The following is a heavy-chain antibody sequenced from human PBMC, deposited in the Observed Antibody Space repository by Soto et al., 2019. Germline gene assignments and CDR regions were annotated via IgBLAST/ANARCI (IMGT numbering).Heavy chain of an antibody. CDR1: GGSFSGYY. V-gene: IGHV4-34*01. CDR2: INHSGST. Sequence: PSETLSLTCAVYGGSFSGYYWSWIRQPPGKGLEWIGEINHSGSTNYNPSLKSRVTISVDTSKNQFSLKLSSVTAADTAVYYCARGLSIAAAGVDYWGQGTQVTVSS. J-gene: IGHJ4*02. D-gene: IGHD6-13*01. CDR3: ARGLSIAAAGVDY.